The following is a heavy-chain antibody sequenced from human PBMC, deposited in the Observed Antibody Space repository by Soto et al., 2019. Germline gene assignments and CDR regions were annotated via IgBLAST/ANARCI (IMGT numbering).Heavy chain of an antibody. Sequence: EEQLVESGGGLVEPGGSLRLSCAASGFTFRSNDMHWVRQAPGKGLEWVSGIGTAGDTYYPDSVRGRFTISRENAKNSLYLQMKSLRAGDTAVYYCARGWLRRGYFDYWGQGTLVTVSS. V-gene: IGHV3-13*04. J-gene: IGHJ4*02. CDR1: GFTFRSND. D-gene: IGHD5-12*01. CDR2: IGTAGDT. CDR3: ARGWLRRGYFDY.